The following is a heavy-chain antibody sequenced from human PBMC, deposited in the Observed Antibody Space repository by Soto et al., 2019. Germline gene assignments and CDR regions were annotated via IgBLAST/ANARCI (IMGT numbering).Heavy chain of an antibody. D-gene: IGHD3-3*01. V-gene: IGHV4-59*12. J-gene: IGHJ5*01. CDR2: IYYSGST. CDR1: GGSISSYY. Sequence: SETLSLTCTVSGGSISSYYWSWIRQPPGKGLEWIGYIYYSGSTNYNPSLKSRVTISVDTSKNQFSLKLSSVTAADTAVYYCARGAVPRHYNFWSGYYFADWFDSWGQGSLVTVSS. CDR3: ARGAVPRHYNFWSGYYFADWFDS.